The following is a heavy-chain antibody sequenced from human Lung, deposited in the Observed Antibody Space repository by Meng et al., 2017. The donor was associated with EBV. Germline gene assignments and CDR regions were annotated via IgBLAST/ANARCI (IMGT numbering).Heavy chain of an antibody. CDR2: INHSGHT. D-gene: IGHD2-15*01. CDR3: ARGRQIGWQGGDFAY. V-gene: IGHV4-34*02. Sequence: LPQWGARLVKPSGPLSRRCAFSGGSLRGYYWSWIRQSPERGLEWIGEINHSGHTNHNPSLKSRVTISVDTSKNQFSLNLSSVTAADTAVYYCARGRQIGWQGGDFAYWSQGTLVTVSS. J-gene: IGHJ4*02. CDR1: GGSLRGYY.